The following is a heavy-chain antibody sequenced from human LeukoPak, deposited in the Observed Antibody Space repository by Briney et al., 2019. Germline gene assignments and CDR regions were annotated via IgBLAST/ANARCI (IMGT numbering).Heavy chain of an antibody. CDR3: TRHYDILTGYYGGAFDI. D-gene: IGHD3-9*01. CDR1: GFTFSSCE. Sequence: GGSLRLSCAASGFTFSSCEMNWVRQAPGKGLEWVSYISGSGSTIYYADSVKGRFTISRDNAKNSLYLQMNSLKTEDTAVYYCTRHYDILTGYYGGAFDIWGQGTMVTVSS. V-gene: IGHV3-48*03. CDR2: ISGSGSTI. J-gene: IGHJ3*02.